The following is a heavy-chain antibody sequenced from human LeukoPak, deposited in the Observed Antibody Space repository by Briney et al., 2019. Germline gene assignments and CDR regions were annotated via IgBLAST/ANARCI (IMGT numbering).Heavy chain of an antibody. Sequence: GCPRLSSTPPRFTPGSHNMHSGRQIPRRSLQCVAAVSSGFHAFFAGSVKGRFNVSREDARKSLYLQMNSLRAGDTAVYYCVREARGYHYTYFDYWGQGTLVTVSP. J-gene: IGHJ4*02. V-gene: IGHV3-13*01. D-gene: IGHD5-18*01. CDR3: VREARGYHYTYFDY. CDR2: VSSGFHA. CDR1: RFTPGSHN.